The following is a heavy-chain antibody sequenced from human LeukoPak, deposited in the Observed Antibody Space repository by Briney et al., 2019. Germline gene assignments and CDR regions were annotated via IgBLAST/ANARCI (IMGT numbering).Heavy chain of an antibody. CDR3: ARVINYYDSSGYGY. CDR2: IYYSGST. J-gene: IGHJ4*02. CDR1: GGSISTYY. Sequence: PSETLSLTCTVSGGSISTYYWSWIRQPPGKGLEWIGSIYYSGSTYYNPSLKSRVTISVDTSKNQFSLKLSSVTAADTAVYYCARVINYYDSSGYGYWGQGTLVTVSS. V-gene: IGHV4-59*12. D-gene: IGHD3-22*01.